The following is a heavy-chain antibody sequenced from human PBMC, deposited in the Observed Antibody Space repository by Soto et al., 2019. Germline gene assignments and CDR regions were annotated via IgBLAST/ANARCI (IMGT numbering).Heavy chain of an antibody. V-gene: IGHV3-33*01. CDR2: IWYDGSNK. J-gene: IGHJ3*02. D-gene: IGHD3-22*01. Sequence: PGGSLRLSCAASGFTFSSYGMHWVRQAPGKGLEWVAVIWYDGSNKYYADSVKGRFTISRDNAKNSLYLQMNSLRAEDTALYYCARGHGTYYYDSSGYRDAFDIWGQGTMVTVSS. CDR1: GFTFSSYG. CDR3: ARGHGTYYYDSSGYRDAFDI.